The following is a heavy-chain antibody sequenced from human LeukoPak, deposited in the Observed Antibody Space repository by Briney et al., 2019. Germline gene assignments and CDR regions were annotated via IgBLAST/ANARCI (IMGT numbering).Heavy chain of an antibody. V-gene: IGHV4-59*01. CDR1: GGSIGNYY. D-gene: IGHD3-10*01. CDR3: ARGSGSYYRFYYFDY. CDR2: TYYSGST. Sequence: PSETLSLTCTVSGGSIGNYYWSWIRQPPGKGLEWIGYTYYSGSTNYNPSLKSRVTISVDTSKNQFSLKLSSVTAADTAVYYCARGSGSYYRFYYFDYWGQGTLVTVSS. J-gene: IGHJ4*02.